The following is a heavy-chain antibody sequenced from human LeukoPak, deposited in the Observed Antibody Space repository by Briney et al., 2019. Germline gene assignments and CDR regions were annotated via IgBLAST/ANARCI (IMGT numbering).Heavy chain of an antibody. V-gene: IGHV1-46*01. D-gene: IGHD3-3*01. CDR3: ARDVTRSIFGVVTPSPAYYFDY. CDR2: INPSGGST. J-gene: IGHJ4*02. CDR1: GYTFTSYY. Sequence: ASVKVSCKASGYTFTSYYMHWVRQAPGQGLEWMGIINPSGGSTSYAQKFQGRVTMTRDTSTSTVCMELSSLRSEDTAVYYCARDVTRSIFGVVTPSPAYYFDYWGQGTLVTVSS.